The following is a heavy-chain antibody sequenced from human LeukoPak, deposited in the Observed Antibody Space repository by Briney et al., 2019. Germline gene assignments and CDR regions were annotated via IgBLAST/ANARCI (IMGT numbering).Heavy chain of an antibody. D-gene: IGHD2-2*01. J-gene: IGHJ6*04. Sequence: PGGSLRLSCAASGFTFSSYWMSWVRQVPGKGLEWVANIKPDGSEKYFVDSVKGRFTISRDNAKNSLYLQMNSLRAEDTAVYYCARDPSQYCSSTSCLLEGSMDVWGKGTTVTVSS. CDR2: IKPDGSEK. CDR1: GFTFSSYW. CDR3: ARDPSQYCSSTSCLLEGSMDV. V-gene: IGHV3-7*01.